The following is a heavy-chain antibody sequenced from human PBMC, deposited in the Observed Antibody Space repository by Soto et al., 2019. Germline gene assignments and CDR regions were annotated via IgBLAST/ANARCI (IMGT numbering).Heavy chain of an antibody. CDR1: GFSLSTSGVG. Sequence: QITLKESGPTLVKPTQTLTLTCTFSGFSLSTSGVGVAWIRQPPGKALEWLALIYWDDDKRYRPSLESRLTIIKDTPKNQVVLTMTNIDSVDTATYYCAYLPCSGGSRYWFSFSGMAVWGQGTTVTVSS. V-gene: IGHV2-5*02. J-gene: IGHJ6*02. D-gene: IGHD2-15*01. CDR2: IYWDDDK. CDR3: AYLPCSGGSRYWFSFSGMAV.